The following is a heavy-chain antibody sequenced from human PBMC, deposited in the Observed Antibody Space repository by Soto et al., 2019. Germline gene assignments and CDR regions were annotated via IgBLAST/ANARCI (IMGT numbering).Heavy chain of an antibody. CDR1: GGSINSGGYC. D-gene: IGHD5-18*01. CDR3: SRGILV. V-gene: IGHV4-31*03. J-gene: IGHJ4*02. CDR2: ISYGGGT. Sequence: QVQLQESGPGLVKPSQTLSLTCTVSGGSINSGGYCWSWIRQHPGKGLDWIGCISYGGGTSYNPSLKSRVIISVDTSKNQFSLKLTSVTAADTAVYYCSRGILVWGQGALITVSS.